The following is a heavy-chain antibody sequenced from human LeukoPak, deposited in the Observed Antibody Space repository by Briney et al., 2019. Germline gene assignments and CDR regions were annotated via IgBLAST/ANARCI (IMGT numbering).Heavy chain of an antibody. Sequence: PGGSLRLSCAASGFTFSDYYMSWIRQAPGKGLEWVSYISSSGSTIYYADSVKGRFTISRDNAKNSLYLQMNSLRAEDTAVYYCASGSSSGYDAFDIWGQGTMVTVSS. J-gene: IGHJ3*02. CDR3: ASGSSSGYDAFDI. CDR1: GFTFSDYY. V-gene: IGHV3-11*01. D-gene: IGHD3-22*01. CDR2: ISSSGSTI.